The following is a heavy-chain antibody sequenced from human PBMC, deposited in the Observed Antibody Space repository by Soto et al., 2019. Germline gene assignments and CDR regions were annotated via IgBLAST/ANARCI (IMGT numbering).Heavy chain of an antibody. V-gene: IGHV4-4*02. CDR1: GGSISSSNW. J-gene: IGHJ4*02. D-gene: IGHD6-19*01. CDR3: ARGYSSGGYVADS. Sequence: QVQLQESGPGLVKPTGTLSLTCAVSGGSISSSNWWSWVRQPPGKGLEWIGEIYHSGSTNYNPSPKSRAAISVDKSTNPFSRKLRCVPAADAAVYYWARGYSSGGYVADSWGKGPLFTVSS. CDR2: IYHSGST.